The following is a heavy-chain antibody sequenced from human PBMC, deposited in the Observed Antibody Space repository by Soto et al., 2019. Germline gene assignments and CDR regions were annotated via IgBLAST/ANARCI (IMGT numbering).Heavy chain of an antibody. CDR2: INHSGRV. CDR1: GGSFSGHS. D-gene: IGHD3-22*01. CDR3: STRAYDTNGYYRFDP. V-gene: IGHV4-34*01. J-gene: IGHJ5*01. Sequence: SETLSLTCAVYGGSFSGHSWTWIRQSPGKGLEWIGDINHSGRVNYSPSLKSRVTISLDTSKNQFSLTLSAVTAAATAMYYCSTRAYDTNGYYRFDPWGKGTLVTVSS.